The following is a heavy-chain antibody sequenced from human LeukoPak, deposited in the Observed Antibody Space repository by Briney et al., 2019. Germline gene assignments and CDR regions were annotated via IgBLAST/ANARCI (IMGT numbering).Heavy chain of an antibody. CDR3: ARENWNGLDY. J-gene: IGHJ4*02. D-gene: IGHD1-1*01. Sequence: GSLRLSCAASGFTFSSYAMHWVRQAPGKGLEWVAVISYDGSNKYYADSVKGRFTISRDNSKNTPYLQMNSLRAEDTAVYYCARENWNGLDYWGQGTLVTVSS. V-gene: IGHV3-30-3*01. CDR1: GFTFSSYA. CDR2: ISYDGSNK.